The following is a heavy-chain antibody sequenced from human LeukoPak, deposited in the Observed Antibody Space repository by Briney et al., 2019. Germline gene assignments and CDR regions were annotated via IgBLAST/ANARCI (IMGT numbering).Heavy chain of an antibody. CDR2: ISYDGSNK. J-gene: IGHJ4*02. CDR3: ARSGSYGIFDY. D-gene: IGHD1-26*01. CDR1: GFTFSSYA. V-gene: IGHV3-30-3*01. Sequence: PGGSLRLSCAASGFTFSSYAMHWVRQAPGKGLEWVAVISYDGSNKYYADSVKGRFTISRDNSKNTLYLQMNSLRAEDTAVYYCARSGSYGIFDYWGQGTLVTVSS.